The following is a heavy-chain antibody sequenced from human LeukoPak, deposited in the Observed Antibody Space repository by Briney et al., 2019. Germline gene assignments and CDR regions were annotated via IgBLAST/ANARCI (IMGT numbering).Heavy chain of an antibody. Sequence: GGSLRLSCAASGFTFSRYGMHWVRQAPGKGLDWVAFITYDGGNKYYADSMKGRLTISRDNSKNMLYLQMNSLTAEDTAVYYCVKISGKWSHLESWGQGTLLTVSS. J-gene: IGHJ4*02. CDR1: GFTFSRYG. V-gene: IGHV3-30*02. CDR3: VKISGKWSHLES. CDR2: ITYDGGNK. D-gene: IGHD2-15*01.